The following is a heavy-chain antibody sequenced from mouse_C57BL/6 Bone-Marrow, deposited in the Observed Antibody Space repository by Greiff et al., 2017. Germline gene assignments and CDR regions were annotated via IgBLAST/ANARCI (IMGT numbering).Heavy chain of an antibody. CDR1: GYTFTSYW. CDR3: ANDSRGGFAD. Sequence: GYTFTSYWMHWVKQSPGQGLEWIGYINPSSGYTKYNQKFKDKATLTADKSSSTAYMQLSSLTYEDSAVYYCANDSRGGFADWGQGTLVTVSA. CDR2: INPSSGYT. V-gene: IGHV1-7*01. J-gene: IGHJ3*01. D-gene: IGHD2-4*01.